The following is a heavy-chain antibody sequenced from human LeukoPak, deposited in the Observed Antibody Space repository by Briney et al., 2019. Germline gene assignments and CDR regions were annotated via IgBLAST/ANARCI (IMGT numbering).Heavy chain of an antibody. J-gene: IGHJ4*02. V-gene: IGHV1-2*02. Sequence: ASVKVSCKASGYTFNGYYKHWVRQAPGQGLEWMGWINPNSGGTNYAQKFQGRVTMTRDTSISTAYMELSRLRSDDTAVYYCARARVRAARPEDYWGQGTLVTVSS. D-gene: IGHD6-6*01. CDR3: ARARVRAARPEDY. CDR2: INPNSGGT. CDR1: GYTFNGYY.